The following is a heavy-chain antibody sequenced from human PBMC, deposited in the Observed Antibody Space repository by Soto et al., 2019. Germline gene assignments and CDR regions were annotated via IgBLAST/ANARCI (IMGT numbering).Heavy chain of an antibody. J-gene: IGHJ4*02. CDR1: GYTLTELS. CDR2: FDPEDGET. Sequence: ASVKVSCKVSGYTLTELSMHWVRQAPGKGLEWMGGFDPEDGETIYAQKFQGRVTMTEDTSTDTAYMELSSLRSEDTAVYYCATGLQTYYYDSSGYSLWGQGTLVTVSS. D-gene: IGHD3-22*01. CDR3: ATGLQTYYYDSSGYSL. V-gene: IGHV1-24*01.